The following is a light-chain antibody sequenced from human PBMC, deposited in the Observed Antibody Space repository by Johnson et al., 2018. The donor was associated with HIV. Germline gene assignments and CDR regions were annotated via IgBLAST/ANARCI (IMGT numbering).Light chain of an antibody. Sequence: QSALTQPPSVSAAPGQKVTISCSGSSSNIGNNYVSWYQQLPGTAPNLLIYENNKRPSGIPDRFSGSKSGTSATLGITGLQTGDEADYYFGLCESSLSADVFGTGTKVTVL. CDR2: ENN. J-gene: IGLJ1*01. CDR1: SSNIGNNY. CDR3: GLCESSLSADV. V-gene: IGLV1-51*02.